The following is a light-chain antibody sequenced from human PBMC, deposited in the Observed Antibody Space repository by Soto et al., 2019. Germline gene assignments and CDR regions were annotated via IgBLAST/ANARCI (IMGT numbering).Light chain of an antibody. Sequence: EIVLTQSPGTLSFNTGARATPSCRASQSVSSNLAWYQQKPGQAPRLLIYDTSDRATGIPARFSVSGSGTDFTLTISSLEPEEGAVDYCQQRSNWPITCAQGKRRAIK. CDR2: DTS. J-gene: IGKJ5*01. CDR1: QSVSSN. V-gene: IGKV3D-11*03. CDR3: QQRSNWPIT.